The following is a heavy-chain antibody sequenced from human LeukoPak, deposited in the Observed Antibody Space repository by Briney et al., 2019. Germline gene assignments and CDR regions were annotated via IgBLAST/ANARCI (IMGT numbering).Heavy chain of an antibody. CDR1: GFTFSSYW. V-gene: IGHV3-7*01. CDR3: ARDRRDYYDSSGYYYDGAFDI. Sequence: GSLRLSCAASGFTFSSYWMSWVRQAPGKGLEWVANIKQDGSEKYYVDFVKGRFTISRDNAKNSLYLQMNSLRAEDTAVYYCARDRRDYYDSSGYYYDGAFDIWGQGTMVTVSS. D-gene: IGHD3-22*01. CDR2: IKQDGSEK. J-gene: IGHJ3*02.